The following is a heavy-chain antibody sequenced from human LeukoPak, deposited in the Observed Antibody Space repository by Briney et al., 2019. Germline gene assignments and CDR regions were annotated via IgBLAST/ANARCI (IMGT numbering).Heavy chain of an antibody. D-gene: IGHD2-21*02. CDR3: ARYGDPNYYFDY. V-gene: IGHV4-4*07. CDR2: IYTSDDA. Sequence: SETLSLTCTVSGGSISGYYWSWIRQPAGKGLEWIGRIYTSDDAKYNPSLEGRVTMSVDTSKNQFSLRLNSVTAADTAVYYCARYGDPNYYFDYWGQGTLVTVSS. CDR1: GGSISGYY. J-gene: IGHJ4*02.